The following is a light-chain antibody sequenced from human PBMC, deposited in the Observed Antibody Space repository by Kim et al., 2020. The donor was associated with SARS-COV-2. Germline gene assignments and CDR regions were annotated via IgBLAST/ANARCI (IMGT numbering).Light chain of an antibody. J-gene: IGLJ2*01. V-gene: IGLV1-40*01. CDR2: GNS. Sequence: QSVLTQPPSVSGAPGQRVTISCTGSISNIGAGYDVHWYQQLPGTAPKLLIYGNSNRHSGVPDRFSGSKSGTSASLAITGLQAEDEADYYCQSYNSSLSGSVFGEGTQLTVL. CDR1: ISNIGAGYD. CDR3: QSYNSSLSGSV.